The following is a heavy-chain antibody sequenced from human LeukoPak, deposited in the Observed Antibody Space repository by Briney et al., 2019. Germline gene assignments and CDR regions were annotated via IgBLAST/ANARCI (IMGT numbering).Heavy chain of an antibody. V-gene: IGHV3-15*01. D-gene: IGHD2-21*02. CDR2: IKSKTAGGTT. Sequence: PGGSLRLSCAASRFTFSNAWMSWVRQAPGKGLDWVGRIKSKTAGGTTDYAAPVKGRFTISREDSKNTLYLQMNSLKTEDTAVYYCTTVWNCGGDCSDAFDIWGQGTMVTVSS. CDR3: TTVWNCGGDCSDAFDI. J-gene: IGHJ3*02. CDR1: RFTFSNAW.